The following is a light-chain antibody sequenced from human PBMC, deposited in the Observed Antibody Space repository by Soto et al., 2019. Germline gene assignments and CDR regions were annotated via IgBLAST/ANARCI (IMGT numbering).Light chain of an antibody. CDR2: GAS. V-gene: IGKV3-20*01. Sequence: IVLTQSPGTLSLSTGEGATLSCRASQSVSSTYLAWYQQKAGQAPRLLIYGASSRATGIPDRFSGSGSGTDFTLTISRLEPEDVATYFCQQYNNWPFSFGPGTRLEI. CDR1: QSVSSTY. CDR3: QQYNNWPFS. J-gene: IGKJ5*01.